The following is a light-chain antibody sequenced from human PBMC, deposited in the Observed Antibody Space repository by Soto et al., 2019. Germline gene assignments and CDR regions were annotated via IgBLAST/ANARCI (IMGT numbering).Light chain of an antibody. J-gene: IGKJ4*01. CDR3: QQFSSYPLT. CDR2: DAS. V-gene: IGKV3-20*01. Sequence: ALTQSPGPLSLSPGERATLSCKASQTVRNNYLAWYQQKPGQAPRLLIYDASSRATGIPDRFSGGWSGTDFTLTISRLEPEDVAVYYCQQFSSYPLTFVGGTKVDIK. CDR1: QTVRNNY.